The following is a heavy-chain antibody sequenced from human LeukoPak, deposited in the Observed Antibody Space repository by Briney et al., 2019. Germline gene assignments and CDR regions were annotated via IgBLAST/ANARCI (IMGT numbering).Heavy chain of an antibody. CDR3: ARDPPDIVATIFDY. J-gene: IGHJ4*02. CDR2: ISGSGGST. CDR1: GFTFSSYA. Sequence: GGSMRLSCAVSGFTFSSYAMSWVRQAPGKGLEWVSAISGSGGSTYHADSVKGRFTISRDNSKNTLYLQMNSLRAEDTAVYYCARDPPDIVATIFDYRGQGTLVTVSS. D-gene: IGHD5-12*01. V-gene: IGHV3-23*01.